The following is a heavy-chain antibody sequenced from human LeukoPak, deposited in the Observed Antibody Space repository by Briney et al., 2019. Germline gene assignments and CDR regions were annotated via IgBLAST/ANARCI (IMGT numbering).Heavy chain of an antibody. Sequence: GASVKVSCKASGYSFTSNVISWVRQAPGQGLEWMGWINPNSGGTNYAQKFQGRVTMTRDTSISTAYMELSRLRSDDTAVYYCASVTNGDYGWNWFDPWGQGTLVTVSS. J-gene: IGHJ5*02. D-gene: IGHD4-17*01. CDR2: INPNSGGT. CDR1: GYSFTSNV. CDR3: ASVTNGDYGWNWFDP. V-gene: IGHV1-2*02.